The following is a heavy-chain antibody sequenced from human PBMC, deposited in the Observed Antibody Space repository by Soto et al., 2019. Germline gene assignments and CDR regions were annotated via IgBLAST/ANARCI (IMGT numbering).Heavy chain of an antibody. J-gene: IGHJ4*02. Sequence: EGRLVETGGGLTQPGGSLTLSCEASGFGVSDNYMSWVRQAPGKGLEWVSGIFKNGSTYYADSVRGRFTISRDGFKNILQLQMASLRVDDTARYFCARDCCTGVHYGSWGQGTLVTVSS. D-gene: IGHD4-17*01. V-gene: IGHV3-53*02. CDR2: IFKNGST. CDR1: GFGVSDNY. CDR3: ARDCCTGVHYGS.